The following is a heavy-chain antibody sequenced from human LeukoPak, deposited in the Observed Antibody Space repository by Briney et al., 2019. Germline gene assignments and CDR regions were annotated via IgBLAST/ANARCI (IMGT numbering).Heavy chain of an antibody. D-gene: IGHD1-20*01. Sequence: PGGSLRLSCAASGFTFSRYAMTWVRQAPGKGLEWVSSNSGSGGSTYYADSVKGRFTISRDNSKNTLYLQMNSLRSEDTAVYYCATVTGMDAFDIWGQGTMVTVSS. CDR1: GFTFSRYA. J-gene: IGHJ3*02. CDR2: NSGSGGST. V-gene: IGHV3-23*01. CDR3: ATVTGMDAFDI.